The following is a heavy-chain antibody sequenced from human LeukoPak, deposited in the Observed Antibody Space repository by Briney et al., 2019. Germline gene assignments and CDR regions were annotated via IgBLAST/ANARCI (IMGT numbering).Heavy chain of an antibody. CDR2: INPSGGST. CDR1: GYTFTSYY. J-gene: IGHJ6*02. Sequence: ASVKVSCKASGYTFTSYYMHWVRQAPGQGLEWMGIINPSGGSTSYAQKFQGRVTMTRDTSTSTVYMELSSLRSEDTAVYYCARDIVVVVAATTTYYYGMDVWGQGTTVTVSS. V-gene: IGHV1-46*01. D-gene: IGHD2-15*01. CDR3: ARDIVVVVAATTTYYYGMDV.